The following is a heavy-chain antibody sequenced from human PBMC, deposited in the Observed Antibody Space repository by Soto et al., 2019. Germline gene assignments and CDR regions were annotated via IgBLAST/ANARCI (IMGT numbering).Heavy chain of an antibody. CDR2: ITISGNYI. Sequence: GGALRLSCAASGFAFQTYTMEWLRQPPGKGLEWVSSITISGNYIYYADSVKGRFTISRDNGRNSVYLQMNSLRAEDTAVYYCAKVGVLRTNFRWFDLWGQGTLVTVSS. CDR3: AKVGVLRTNFRWFDL. CDR1: GFAFQTYT. J-gene: IGHJ5*02. D-gene: IGHD2-8*01. V-gene: IGHV3-21*01.